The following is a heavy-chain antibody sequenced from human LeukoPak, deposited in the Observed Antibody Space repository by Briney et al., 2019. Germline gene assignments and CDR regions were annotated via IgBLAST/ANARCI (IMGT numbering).Heavy chain of an antibody. CDR2: INWNGGST. V-gene: IGHV3-20*04. D-gene: IGHD1-1*01. CDR1: GFIFDDYA. CDR3: ARYCTFRACSGTKFDY. J-gene: IGHJ4*02. Sequence: GGSLRLSCAASGFIFDDYAMNWVRLVPGKGLEWVSGINWNGGSTGYADSVKGRFTISRDNAKNSLYLQMNSLRAEDTAIYYCARYCTFRACSGTKFDYWGQGTLVTVSS.